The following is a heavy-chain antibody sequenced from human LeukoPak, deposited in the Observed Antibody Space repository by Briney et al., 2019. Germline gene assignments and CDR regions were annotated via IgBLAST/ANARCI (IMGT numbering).Heavy chain of an antibody. CDR2: IIPIFGTA. J-gene: IGHJ3*02. CDR1: GGTFSSYA. D-gene: IGHD5-18*01. CDR3: ARDPDTAMGGAAFDI. Sequence: ASVKVSCKASGGTFSSYAISWVRQAPGQGLEGMGGIIPIFGTANYAQKFQGRVTITADESTSTAYMELSSLRSEDTAVYYCARDPDTAMGGAAFDIWGQGTMVTVSS. V-gene: IGHV1-69*01.